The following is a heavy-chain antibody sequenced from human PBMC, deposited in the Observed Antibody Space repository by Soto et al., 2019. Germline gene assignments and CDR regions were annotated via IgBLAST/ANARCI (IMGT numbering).Heavy chain of an antibody. CDR1: GLTFSTYG. CDR2: ISNDVRNI. V-gene: IGHV3-30*18. Sequence: GGSLRLSCAASGLTFSTYGFHWVRQAPGKGLEWVAVISNDVRNIHYAESVKGRFTISRDNSKNTLYLQMNSLRPNDTAVYYCVKDTLGGMTPVFMPGPDWGQGTLVTVSS. CDR3: VKDTLGGMTPVFMPGPD. J-gene: IGHJ4*02. D-gene: IGHD2-2*01.